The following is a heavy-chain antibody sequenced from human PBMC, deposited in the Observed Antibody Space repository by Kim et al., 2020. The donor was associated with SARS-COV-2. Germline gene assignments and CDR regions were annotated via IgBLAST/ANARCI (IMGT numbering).Heavy chain of an antibody. CDR3: ARAVGPMTTVVKGNYYYYG. CDR2: INHSGST. CDR1: GGSFSGYY. D-gene: IGHD4-17*01. J-gene: IGHJ6*01. Sequence: SETLSLTCAVYGGSFSGYYWSWIRQPPGKGLEWIGEINHSGSTNYNPSLKSRVTISVDTSKNQFSLKLSSVTAADTAVYYCARAVGPMTTVVKGNYYYYG. V-gene: IGHV4-34*01.